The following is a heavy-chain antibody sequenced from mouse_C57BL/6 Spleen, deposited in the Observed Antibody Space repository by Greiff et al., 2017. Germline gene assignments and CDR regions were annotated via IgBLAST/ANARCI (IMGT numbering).Heavy chain of an antibody. CDR3: ARSGEYSTYYAMDY. CDR2: INPSSGDT. Sequence: QVQLKQSGAELARPGASVKMSCKASGYTFPSYTMHWVKQRPGQGLEWIGYINPSSGDTKYNQKFKDKATLTADKSSSTAYMQLSSLTSEDSAVYDCARSGEYSTYYAMDYWGQGTSVTVSS. D-gene: IGHD2-5*01. V-gene: IGHV1-4*01. J-gene: IGHJ4*01. CDR1: GYTFPSYT.